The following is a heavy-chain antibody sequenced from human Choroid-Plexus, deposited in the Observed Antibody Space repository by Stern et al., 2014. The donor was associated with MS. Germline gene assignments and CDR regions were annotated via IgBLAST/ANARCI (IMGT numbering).Heavy chain of an antibody. Sequence: QVQLVQSGGGVAQAGRPLILSCAASGFTFSNFGMHWVRQAPGKGLEWVALISYDGSDKYYADSVKGRFTIVRDNSKNTLYMHMNSLRAEDTAVYYCAKDRQWSTYFFDYWGQGSLVTVSS. CDR2: ISYDGSDK. CDR3: AKDRQWSTYFFDY. D-gene: IGHD2-15*01. V-gene: IGHV3-30*18. CDR1: GFTFSNFG. J-gene: IGHJ4*02.